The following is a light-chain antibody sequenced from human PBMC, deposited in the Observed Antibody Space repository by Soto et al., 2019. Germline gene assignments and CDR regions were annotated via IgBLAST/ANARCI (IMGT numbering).Light chain of an antibody. V-gene: IGKV1-5*03. J-gene: IGKJ3*01. Sequence: DIQMTQSPSTLSASVGDRVTITCRASQSLGTSLAWYQQKPGKAPKLLIYKASTLESGVPSRFSGSGSGTEFTLTISSLQPDDFATYYCHHYTASPTFGPRTKVDI. CDR1: QSLGTS. CDR3: HHYTASPT. CDR2: KAS.